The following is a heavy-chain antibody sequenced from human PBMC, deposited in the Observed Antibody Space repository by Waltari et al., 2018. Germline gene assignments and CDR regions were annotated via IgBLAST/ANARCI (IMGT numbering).Heavy chain of an antibody. Sequence: QVQLVPSGAEVKKPGASVKVSCQVSGYTLTDLSMHWVRQAPGKGLEWMGGFDTEDGETIYAQKLQGRVTMTEDTSTDTAYMELSSLRSEDTAVYYCATPAGWDPRGPHAFDIWGQGTMVTVSS. CDR2: FDTEDGET. V-gene: IGHV1-24*01. CDR3: ATPAGWDPRGPHAFDI. CDR1: GYTLTDLS. D-gene: IGHD1-26*01. J-gene: IGHJ3*02.